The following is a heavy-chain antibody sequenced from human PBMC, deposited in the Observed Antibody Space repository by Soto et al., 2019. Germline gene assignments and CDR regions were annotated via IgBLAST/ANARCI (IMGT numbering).Heavy chain of an antibody. CDR3: PSAGYGSGSCHFDY. CDR2: INSDESVT. V-gene: IGHV3-74*01. CDR1: GFTFSNCW. J-gene: IGHJ4*01. Sequence: EVQLVESGGGLVQSGGSLRLSCAASGFTFSNCWTHWVRQAPGKGLVWVSRINSDESVTGYADSVKGRFTISRDNAKNTLYLQMSSLRDEDTAVYYCPSAGYGSGSCHFDYWGHGTLVTVSS. D-gene: IGHD3-10*01.